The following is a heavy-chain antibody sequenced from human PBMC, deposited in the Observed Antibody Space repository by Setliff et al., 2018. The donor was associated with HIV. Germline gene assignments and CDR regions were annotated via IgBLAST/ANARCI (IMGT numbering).Heavy chain of an antibody. D-gene: IGHD3-16*01. CDR2: IGPYNGGT. CDR1: GYMFIAYG. J-gene: IGHJ3*01. V-gene: IGHV1-18*01. Sequence: ASVKVSCKTSGYMFIAYGMSWVRRAPGQGLEWMGWIGPYNGGTEYAQEFQGRVSLTIDTSASTAYMELRSLRSDDTAVYYCARDDGGSNYAEAFDVWGQGTMVTVSS. CDR3: ARDDGGSNYAEAFDV.